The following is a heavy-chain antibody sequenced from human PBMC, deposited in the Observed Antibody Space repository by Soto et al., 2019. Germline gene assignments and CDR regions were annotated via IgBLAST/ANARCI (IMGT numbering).Heavy chain of an antibody. Sequence: EVQLVESGGGLVQPGRSLRLSCAASGFTFDDYAMHWVRQAPGKGLEWVSGISWNSGSIGYADSVKGRFTISRDNAKNSLYLKMNSLRAEDTALYYCAKDIVVVVAATQAWGQGTLVTVSS. CDR2: ISWNSGSI. D-gene: IGHD2-15*01. CDR1: GFTFDDYA. CDR3: AKDIVVVVAATQA. J-gene: IGHJ5*02. V-gene: IGHV3-9*01.